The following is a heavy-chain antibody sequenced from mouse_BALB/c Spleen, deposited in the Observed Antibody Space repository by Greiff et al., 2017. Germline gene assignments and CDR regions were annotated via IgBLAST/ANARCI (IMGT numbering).Heavy chain of an antibody. Sequence: EVQGVESGGGLVKPGGSLKLSCAASGFTFSDYYMYWVRQTPEKRLEWVATISDGGSYTYYPDSVKGRFTISRDNAKNNLYLQMSSLKSEDTAMYYCARDREFAYWGQGTLVTVSA. V-gene: IGHV5-4*02. J-gene: IGHJ3*01. CDR3: ARDREFAY. CDR2: ISDGGSYT. CDR1: GFTFSDYY.